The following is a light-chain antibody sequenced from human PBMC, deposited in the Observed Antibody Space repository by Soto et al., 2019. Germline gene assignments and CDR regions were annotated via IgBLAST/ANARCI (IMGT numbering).Light chain of an antibody. Sequence: DIQMTQSPSSLSASVGDRVTITCRASQSISSYLNWYQQKPGKAPKVLIYAASSLKSGVPSRFSGIGSGTDFTLSISSLQPEDFATYYCQQIYSGPLTVGGGTKVEIK. CDR1: QSISSY. CDR2: AAS. V-gene: IGKV1-39*01. CDR3: QQIYSGPLT. J-gene: IGKJ4*01.